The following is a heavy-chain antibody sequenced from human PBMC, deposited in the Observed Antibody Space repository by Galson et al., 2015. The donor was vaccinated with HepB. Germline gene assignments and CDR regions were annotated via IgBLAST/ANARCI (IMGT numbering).Heavy chain of an antibody. D-gene: IGHD4-17*01. CDR2: IVVGSGNT. CDR1: GFTFTSSA. Sequence: SVKVSCKASGFTFTSSAVQWVRQARGQRLEWIGWIVVGSGNTNYAQKFQGRVTITADESTSTAYMELSSLRSEDTAVYYCARGRDYGDYGGWGQGTLVTVSS. CDR3: ARGRDYGDYGG. J-gene: IGHJ4*02. V-gene: IGHV1-58*01.